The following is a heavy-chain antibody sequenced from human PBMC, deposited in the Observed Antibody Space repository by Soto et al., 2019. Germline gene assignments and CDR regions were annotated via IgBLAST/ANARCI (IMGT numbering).Heavy chain of an antibody. CDR2: IIPIFGTA. CDR3: ARALAYYYDSRGYSKYFQP. J-gene: IGHJ1*01. CDR1: GGTFSSYA. D-gene: IGHD3-22*01. Sequence: QVQLVQSGAEVKKPGSSVKVSCKASGGTFSSYAISWVRQAPGQGLEWMGGIIPIFGTANYAQKFQGRVTITADKSTSTAYMELSSLRSEDTAVYYCARALAYYYDSRGYSKYFQPWGQGTLVTVSS. V-gene: IGHV1-69*06.